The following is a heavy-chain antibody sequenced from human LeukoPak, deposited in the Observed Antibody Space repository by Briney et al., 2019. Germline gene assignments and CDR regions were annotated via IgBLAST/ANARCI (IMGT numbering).Heavy chain of an antibody. CDR3: ARDSMVATNGLVY. CDR2: ISAYNGNT. Sequence: ASVKVPCKASGYTFTSYGISWVRQAPGQALEWMGWISAYNGNTNYAQKLQGRVTRTTDTSTSTAYMELRSLRSDDTAVYYCARDSMVATNGLVYWGQGTLVTVSS. CDR1: GYTFTSYG. V-gene: IGHV1-18*01. D-gene: IGHD5-12*01. J-gene: IGHJ4*02.